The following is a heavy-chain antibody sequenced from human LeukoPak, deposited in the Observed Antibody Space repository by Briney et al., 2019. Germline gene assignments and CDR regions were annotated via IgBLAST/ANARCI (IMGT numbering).Heavy chain of an antibody. V-gene: IGHV1-2*02. J-gene: IGHJ6*02. CDR3: ARGGSWSPYGMDV. CDR2: INPNSGGT. Sequence: GASVKVSCKSSGYTFTGYYMHWVRQAPGQGLEWMGWINPNSGGTNYAQKFQGRVTMTRDTSISTAYMELGRLRSDDTAVYYCARGGSWSPYGMDVWGQGTTVTVSS. D-gene: IGHD1-26*01. CDR1: GYTFTGYY.